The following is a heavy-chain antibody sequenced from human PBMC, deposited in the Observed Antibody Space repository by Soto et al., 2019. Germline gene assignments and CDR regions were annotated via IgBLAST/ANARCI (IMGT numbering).Heavy chain of an antibody. CDR2: IQQGGNEK. CDR1: GFMLSSYL. V-gene: IGHV3-7*01. CDR3: LGAGTYDVPYHYYCIEV. J-gene: IGHJ6*02. D-gene: IGHD3-16*01. Sequence: GSLILSWEPSGFMLSSYLMSCVRQAPGKGLKWVAQIQQGGNEKFYVDSVKGRLTSSRDNSKKALFLQLNSLRREDTAVYYCLGAGTYDVPYHYYCIEVWRQGTTVTVSS.